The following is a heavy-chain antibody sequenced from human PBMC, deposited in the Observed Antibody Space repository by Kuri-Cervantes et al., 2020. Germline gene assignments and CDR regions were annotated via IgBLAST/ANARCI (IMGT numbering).Heavy chain of an antibody. CDR3: AREIVGGYCSSTSCSSQ. CDR1: GFTFSSYD. J-gene: IGHJ4*02. CDR2: IGTAGDT. D-gene: IGHD2-2*03. V-gene: IGHV3-13*01. Sequence: GGSLRLSCAASGFTFSSYDMHWVRQATGKGLEWVSAIGTAGDTYYPGSVKGRFTISRENAKNSLYLQMNSLRAEDTAVYYCAREIVGGYCSSTSCSSQWGQGTLVTVSS.